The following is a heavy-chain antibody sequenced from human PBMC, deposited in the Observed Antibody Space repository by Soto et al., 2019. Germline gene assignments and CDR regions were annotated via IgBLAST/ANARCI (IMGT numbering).Heavy chain of an antibody. V-gene: IGHV3-21*01. Sequence: PGGSLILSCEASGFTFSRASMNWVRQVPGKGLEWVASISSASSETWYADSVKGRFIISRDNAQNSLFLQMNTLRPEDSAIYYCARVAYWGPGTQVTVSS. CDR3: ARVAY. CDR2: ISSASSET. J-gene: IGHJ4*02. CDR1: GFTFSRAS.